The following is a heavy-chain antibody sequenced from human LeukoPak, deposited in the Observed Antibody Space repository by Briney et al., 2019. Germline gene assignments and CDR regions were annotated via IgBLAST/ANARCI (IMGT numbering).Heavy chain of an antibody. Sequence: ASVKVSCKASGYTFTSYYMHWVRQAPGQGLEWMGIINPSGGSTSYAQKFQGRVTMTRDTSTSTVYMELSSLRSEDTAVYYCARDQYYDILTGYYRALDYWGQGTLVTVSS. CDR2: INPSGGST. CDR1: GYTFTSYY. D-gene: IGHD3-9*01. CDR3: ARDQYYDILTGYYRALDY. J-gene: IGHJ4*02. V-gene: IGHV1-46*01.